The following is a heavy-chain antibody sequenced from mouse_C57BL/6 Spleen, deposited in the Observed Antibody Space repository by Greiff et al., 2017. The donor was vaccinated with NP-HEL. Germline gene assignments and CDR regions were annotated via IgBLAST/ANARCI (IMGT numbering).Heavy chain of an antibody. J-gene: IGHJ4*01. CDR1: GYSITSGYY. Sequence: ESGPGLVKPSQSLSLTCSVTGYSITSGYYWNWIRQFPGNKLEWMGYISYDGSNNYNPSLKNRISITRDTSKNQFFLKLNSVTTEDTATYYCARAKVNYEDAMDYWGQGTSVTVSS. CDR3: ARAKVNYEDAMDY. CDR2: ISYDGSN. V-gene: IGHV3-6*01. D-gene: IGHD1-3*01.